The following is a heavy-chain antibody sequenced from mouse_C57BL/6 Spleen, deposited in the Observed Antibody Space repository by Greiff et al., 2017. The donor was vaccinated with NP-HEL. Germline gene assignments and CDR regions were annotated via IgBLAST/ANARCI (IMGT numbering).Heavy chain of an antibody. CDR3: ARIPDD. Sequence: EVKLMESGGGLVKPGGSLKLSCAASGFTFSDYGMHWVRQAPEKGLEWVAYISRGSSTIYYADTVKGRFTISRDNAKNTLFLQMTSLRSEDTAMYYCARIPDDWGKGTTLTVSS. CDR1: GFTFSDYG. CDR2: ISRGSSTI. J-gene: IGHJ2*01. V-gene: IGHV5-17*01.